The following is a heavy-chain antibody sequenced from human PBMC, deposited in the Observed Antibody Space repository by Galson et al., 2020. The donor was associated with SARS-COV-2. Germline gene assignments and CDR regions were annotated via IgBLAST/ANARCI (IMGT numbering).Heavy chain of an antibody. V-gene: IGHV3-30*03. CDR1: GFSFNNYA. CDR2: ISYVGINR. Sequence: GASLRLSCAASGFSFNNYAMHWVRQSPGKGLEWVATISYVGINRDYADSVKGRFTISKDNSKNTLYLQMDSLRPEDTAVYYCAIGGGPFVLQFYYYLDVWGRRTAVTVSS. D-gene: IGHD3-16*01. J-gene: IGHJ6*03. CDR3: AIGGGPFVLQFYYYLDV.